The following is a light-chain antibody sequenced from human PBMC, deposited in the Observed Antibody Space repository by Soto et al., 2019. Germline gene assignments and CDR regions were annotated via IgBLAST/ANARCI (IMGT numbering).Light chain of an antibody. CDR1: SSNIGSNI. J-gene: IGLJ3*02. CDR3: AAWDDSLYDVV. Sequence: QSVLTQPPSASETPGQRVTISCSGSSSNIGSNIVNWYQQLPGTAPKLLVYSNNQRPSGVPDRFSGSKSGTSASLAISGLQSEDEADYYCAAWDDSLYDVVFGGGT. CDR2: SNN. V-gene: IGLV1-44*01.